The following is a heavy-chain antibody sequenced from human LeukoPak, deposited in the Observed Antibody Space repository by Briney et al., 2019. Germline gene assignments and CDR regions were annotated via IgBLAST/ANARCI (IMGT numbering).Heavy chain of an antibody. CDR3: TTRTTTTIY. Sequence: PGGSLRLSCAASHFTFTNRWMNWVRQAPGKGLEWVGRIASNTDGGTTDYAAPVKGRFTTSRDDSKNALYLQMNSLKTEDTALYYCTTRTTTTIYWGQGTLVTVSS. D-gene: IGHD1-7*01. CDR1: HFTFTNRW. CDR2: IASNTDGGTT. V-gene: IGHV3-15*07. J-gene: IGHJ4*02.